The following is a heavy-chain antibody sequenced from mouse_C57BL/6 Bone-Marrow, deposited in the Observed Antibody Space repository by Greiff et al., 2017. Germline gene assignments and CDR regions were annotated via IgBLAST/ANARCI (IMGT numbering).Heavy chain of an antibody. CDR1: GYTFTSYW. D-gene: IGHD2-4*01. V-gene: IGHV1-69*01. Sequence: QVQLQQPGAELVMPGASVKLSCKASGYTFTSYWMHWVKQRPGQGLEWIGEIDPSDSYTNYNQKFKVKSTLTVDKSSSTAYMQLSSLTSEDSAVYYCARTGEYDYPCYFDYWGQGTTLTVSS. J-gene: IGHJ2*01. CDR2: IDPSDSYT. CDR3: ARTGEYDYPCYFDY.